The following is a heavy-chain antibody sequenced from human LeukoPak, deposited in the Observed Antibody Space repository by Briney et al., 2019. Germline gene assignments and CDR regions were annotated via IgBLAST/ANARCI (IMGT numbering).Heavy chain of an antibody. CDR1: GYTFTGYF. D-gene: IGHD3-22*01. CDR2: INPNNGAT. Sequence: ASVKVSWKASGYTFTGYFMHWVRQAPGQGLEWMGWINPNNGATNYAQNFQGRVTMTRDTSISTAYMELSRLRSDDTAVYYCARVNNYYDSSGDYLYYFDSWGQGTLVTVSS. J-gene: IGHJ4*02. CDR3: ARVNNYYDSSGDYLYYFDS. V-gene: IGHV1-2*02.